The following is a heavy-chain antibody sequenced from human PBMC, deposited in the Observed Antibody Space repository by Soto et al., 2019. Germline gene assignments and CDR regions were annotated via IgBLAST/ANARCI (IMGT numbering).Heavy chain of an antibody. V-gene: IGHV3-30*18. CDR2: ISYDGSNE. Sequence: GGSLRLSCAASGFTFSSYGMHWVRQAPGKGLEWVALISYDGSNEYYADSVKGRFTISRDNSKNTLYLQMNGLRAEDTAVFYCAKSLTTGVADADYWGQGTLVTVPS. J-gene: IGHJ4*02. CDR1: GFTFSSYG. CDR3: AKSLTTGVADADY. D-gene: IGHD4-4*01.